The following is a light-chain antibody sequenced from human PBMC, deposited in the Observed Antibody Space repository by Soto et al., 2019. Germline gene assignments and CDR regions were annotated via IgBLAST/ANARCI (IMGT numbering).Light chain of an antibody. J-gene: IGKJ4*01. CDR3: QQDYRMPLT. Sequence: DIQMTQSPSSEAASVGDRVTITYRASHDILTWIAWYQQKLGRGPKLLIYAGYSLQSGVPSRFSGSGSGTDFTLTISSLQPEDFAIYYCQQDYRMPLTFGGGTKVDIK. V-gene: IGKV1-12*01. CDR2: AGY. CDR1: HDILTW.